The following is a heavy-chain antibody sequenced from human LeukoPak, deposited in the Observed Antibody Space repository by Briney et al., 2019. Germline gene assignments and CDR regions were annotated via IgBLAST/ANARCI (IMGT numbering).Heavy chain of an antibody. V-gene: IGHV3-33*01. CDR1: GFTFSSYG. D-gene: IGHD4-11*01. CDR3: ARGLQEGYAFDI. Sequence: GGSLRLSCAASGFTFSSYGMHWVRQAPGKGLEWVAVIWYDGSNKYYADSVKGRFTISRDNSKNTLYLQMNSLRAEDTAVYYCARGLQEGYAFDIWGQGTMVTVSS. J-gene: IGHJ3*02. CDR2: IWYDGSNK.